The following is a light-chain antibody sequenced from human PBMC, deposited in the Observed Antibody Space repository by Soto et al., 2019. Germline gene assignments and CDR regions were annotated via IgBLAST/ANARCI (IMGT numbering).Light chain of an antibody. CDR1: NSDIGAYNF. CDR3: SSYRSSSTPV. Sequence: QSVLTQPASVSGSPGQSITISCAGTNSDIGAYNFVSWYQQLPGKAPKLIIYQVSHRPSGISNRFSASKSGNSASLSISGLQPDDESYYYCSSYRSSSTPVFGGGTKLTVL. V-gene: IGLV2-14*01. J-gene: IGLJ3*02. CDR2: QVS.